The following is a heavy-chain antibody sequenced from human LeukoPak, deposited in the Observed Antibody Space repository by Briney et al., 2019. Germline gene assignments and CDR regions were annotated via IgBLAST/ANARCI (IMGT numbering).Heavy chain of an antibody. J-gene: IGHJ4*02. V-gene: IGHV4-4*07. D-gene: IGHD6-13*01. CDR3: VRDSAAGLTRNFDY. Sequence: SETLSLTCTVSGGSISSYYWSWIRQPAGKGLEWIGRIYTSGSTNYNPSLKSRVTMSVDTSKNQFSLKLSSVTAADTAVYYCVRDSAAGLTRNFDYWGQGTLVTVSS. CDR1: GGSISSYY. CDR2: IYTSGST.